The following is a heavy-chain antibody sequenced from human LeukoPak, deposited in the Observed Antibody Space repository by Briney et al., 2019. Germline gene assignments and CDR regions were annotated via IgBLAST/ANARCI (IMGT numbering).Heavy chain of an antibody. J-gene: IGHJ1*01. Sequence: SETLSLTCTVSGGSISSYYWSWIRQPPGKGLEWIGFIYYSGGTNYNPSLKSRVTISVDTSKNQFSLKLSSVTAADTAVYYCASWYDYFQHWGQGTLVTVSS. CDR1: GGSISSYY. D-gene: IGHD1-1*01. CDR3: ASWYDYFQH. CDR2: IYYSGGT. V-gene: IGHV4-59*01.